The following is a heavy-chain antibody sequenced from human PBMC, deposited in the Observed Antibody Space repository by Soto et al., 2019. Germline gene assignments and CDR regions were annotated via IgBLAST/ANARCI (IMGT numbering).Heavy chain of an antibody. D-gene: IGHD1-7*01. J-gene: IGHJ1*01. Sequence: SETLSLTCTVAGASVNTGDYYWSYIRQPPGKGLEWLGYIFYSGDTYYNPSLKSRATISLNTSRNQFSLTLTSVTDADTAVYYCVGTGTTDDFWGQGTLVTVSS. V-gene: IGHV4-30-4*01. CDR3: VGTGTTDDF. CDR1: GASVNTGDYY. CDR2: IFYSGDT.